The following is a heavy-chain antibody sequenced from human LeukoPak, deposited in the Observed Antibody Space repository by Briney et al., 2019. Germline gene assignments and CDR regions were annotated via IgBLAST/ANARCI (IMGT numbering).Heavy chain of an antibody. Sequence: PSETLSLTCTVSGGSISSGDYYWSWIRQPPGKGLEWIGYIYYSGSTYYNPSLKSRVTISVDTSKNQFSLKLSSVTAADTAVYYCARESRSSSGAFDIWGQGTMVTVSS. J-gene: IGHJ3*02. CDR3: ARESRSSSGAFDI. CDR1: GGSISSGDYY. D-gene: IGHD6-13*01. V-gene: IGHV4-30-4*01. CDR2: IYYSGST.